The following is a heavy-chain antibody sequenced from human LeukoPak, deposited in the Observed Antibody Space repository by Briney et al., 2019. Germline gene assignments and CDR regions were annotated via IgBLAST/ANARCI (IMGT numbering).Heavy chain of an antibody. CDR3: ARDLYYYGSGSFGKYYYYGMDV. CDR1: GFTFSSYG. J-gene: IGHJ6*02. D-gene: IGHD3-10*01. Sequence: GGSLRLSCAASGFTFSSYGMHWVRQAPGKGLEWVAVISYDGSNKYYADSVKGRFTISRDNAKNSLYLQMNSLRAEDTAVYYCARDLYYYGSGSFGKYYYYGMDVWGQGTTVTVSS. V-gene: IGHV3-30*03. CDR2: ISYDGSNK.